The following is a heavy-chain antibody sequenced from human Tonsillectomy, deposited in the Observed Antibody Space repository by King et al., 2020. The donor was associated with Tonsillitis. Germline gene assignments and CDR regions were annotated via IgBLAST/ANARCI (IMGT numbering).Heavy chain of an antibody. CDR1: GYTFTSYA. V-gene: IGHV1-3*01. J-gene: IGHJ6*02. CDR3: ARDVEAVAGTGMDF. CDR2: INAGNGNT. Sequence: QLVQSGAEVKKPGASVKVSCKASGYTFTSYAMHWVRQAPGQRLEWMGWINAGNGNTKYSQQFQGRVTITRDTSASTAYMELSSLRSEDTAVYYCARDVEAVAGTGMDFWGQGTMFTVSS. D-gene: IGHD6-19*01.